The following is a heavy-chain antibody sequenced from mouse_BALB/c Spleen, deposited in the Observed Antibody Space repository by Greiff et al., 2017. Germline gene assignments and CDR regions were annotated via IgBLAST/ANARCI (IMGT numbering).Heavy chain of an antibody. CDR1: GYSITSGYY. V-gene: IGHV3-6*02. CDR2: ISYDGSN. CDR3: ARAPSYYAMDD. Sequence: VQLKESGPGLVKPSQSLSLTCSVTGYSITSGYYWNWIRQFPGNKLEWMGYISYDGSNNYNPSLKNRISITRDTSKNQFFLKLNSVTTEDTATYYCARAPSYYAMDDWGQGTSVTVSS. J-gene: IGHJ4*01.